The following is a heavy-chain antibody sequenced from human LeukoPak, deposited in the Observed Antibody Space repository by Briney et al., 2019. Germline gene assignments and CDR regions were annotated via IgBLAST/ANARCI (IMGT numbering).Heavy chain of an antibody. CDR2: ISAYNGNT. Sequence: AAVKVSCKASGYTFTSYGISWVRQAPGQGLEWMGWISAYNGNTNYAQELQGRVTMTTDTYTSTAYMDLRRLRSDDTAVYYCARDWPTTSSTSCLWCYYYYMDVWGKGTTVTVSS. CDR3: ARDWPTTSSTSCLWCYYYYMDV. D-gene: IGHD2-2*01. V-gene: IGHV1-18*01. J-gene: IGHJ6*03. CDR1: GYTFTSYG.